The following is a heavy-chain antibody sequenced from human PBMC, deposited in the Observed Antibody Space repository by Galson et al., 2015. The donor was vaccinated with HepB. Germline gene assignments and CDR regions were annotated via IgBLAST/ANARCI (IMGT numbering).Heavy chain of an antibody. CDR2: IIPIFGTA. CDR1: GGTFSSYA. Sequence: SVKVSCAASGGTFSSYAISWVRQAPGQGLEWMGGIIPIFGTANYAQKFQGRVTITADESTSTAYMELSSLRSEDTAVYYCARDEEDGMDVWGQGTTVTVSS. J-gene: IGHJ6*02. CDR3: ARDEEDGMDV. V-gene: IGHV1-69*13.